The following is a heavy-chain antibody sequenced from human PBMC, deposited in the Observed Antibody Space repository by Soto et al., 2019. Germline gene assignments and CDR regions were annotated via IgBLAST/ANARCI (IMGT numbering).Heavy chain of an antibody. Sequence: LSLTCTVAGGSMTSGDYSLSWIRQPPGKGLEWLGYIYRTGNTHYSPSLKSRVSISQDRSKNQFSLELTSVTAADTAVYYCARGDYQYSIDYWGQGTLVTVSS. D-gene: IGHD2-2*01. CDR2: IYRTGNT. CDR3: ARGDYQYSIDY. J-gene: IGHJ4*02. CDR1: GGSMTSGDYS. V-gene: IGHV4-30-2*01.